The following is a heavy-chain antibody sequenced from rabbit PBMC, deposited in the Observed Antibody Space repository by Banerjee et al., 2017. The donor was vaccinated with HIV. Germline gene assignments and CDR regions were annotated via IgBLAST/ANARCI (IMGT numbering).Heavy chain of an antibody. CDR3: ARDTVDGYAGYDL. V-gene: IGHV1S45*01. Sequence: QEQLKESGGGLVQPGGSLKLSCKASGFDFSSYYMSWVRQAPGKGLEWIACIVAGSSGSTYYASWAKGRFTISKTSSTTVTLQMTSLTAADTATYFCARDTVDGYAGYDLWGPGTLVTVS. D-gene: IGHD7-1*01. J-gene: IGHJ4*01. CDR1: GFDFSSYYM. CDR2: IVAGSSGST.